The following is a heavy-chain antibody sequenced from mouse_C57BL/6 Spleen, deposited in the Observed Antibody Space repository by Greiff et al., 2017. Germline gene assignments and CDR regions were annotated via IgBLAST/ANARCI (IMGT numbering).Heavy chain of an antibody. V-gene: IGHV1-53*01. CDR1: GYTFTSYW. CDR2: INPSNGGT. Sequence: QVQLQQPGTELVKPGASVKLSCKASGYTFTSYWMHWVKQRPGQGLEWIGNINPSNGGTNYNEKFKSKATLTVDKSSSTAYMQLSSLTSEDSAVYDCARNYYGSSHHWYFDVWGTGTTVTVSS. D-gene: IGHD1-1*01. CDR3: ARNYYGSSHHWYFDV. J-gene: IGHJ1*03.